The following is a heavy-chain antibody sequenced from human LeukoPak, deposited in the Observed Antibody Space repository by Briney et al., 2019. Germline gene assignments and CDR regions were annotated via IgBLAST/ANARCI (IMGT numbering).Heavy chain of an antibody. CDR1: GDSISSYY. Sequence: AAEPLSLPCTVSGDSISSYYWSWLRRPAGKALEWIGRIYTSGSTNYNPSLKSRVTMSVDTSKNQFSLKLSSVTAADTAVYYCASGSGWYGDYFDYWGQGTLVTVSS. CDR2: IYTSGST. V-gene: IGHV4-4*07. CDR3: ASGSGWYGDYFDY. J-gene: IGHJ4*02. D-gene: IGHD6-19*01.